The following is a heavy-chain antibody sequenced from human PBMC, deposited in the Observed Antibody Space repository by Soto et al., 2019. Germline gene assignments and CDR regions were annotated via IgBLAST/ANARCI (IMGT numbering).Heavy chain of an antibody. V-gene: IGHV1-24*01. D-gene: IGHD6-6*01. CDR2: FDPEDGET. Sequence: ASVKVSCKVSGYTLTELSMHWVRQAPGKGLEWMGGFDPEDGETIYAQKFQGRVTMTEDTSTDTAYMELSSLRSEDTAVYYCATSDGVYSSSSSAFDYWGQGTLVTVSS. CDR3: ATSDGVYSSSSSAFDY. CDR1: GYTLTELS. J-gene: IGHJ4*02.